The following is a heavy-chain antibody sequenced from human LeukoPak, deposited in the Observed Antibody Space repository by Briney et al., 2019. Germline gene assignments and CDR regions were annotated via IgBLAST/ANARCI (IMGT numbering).Heavy chain of an antibody. CDR2: INHSGST. D-gene: IGHD3-22*01. Sequence: ASETLSLTCAVYGGSFSGYYWSWIRQPPGKGLEWIGEINHSGSTNYNPSLKSRVTMSVDTSKNQFSLKLSSVTAADTAVYYCARAEIYYDSSGYYGLNGWGYWGQGTLVTVSS. CDR1: GGSFSGYY. V-gene: IGHV4-34*01. J-gene: IGHJ4*02. CDR3: ARAEIYYDSSGYYGLNGWGY.